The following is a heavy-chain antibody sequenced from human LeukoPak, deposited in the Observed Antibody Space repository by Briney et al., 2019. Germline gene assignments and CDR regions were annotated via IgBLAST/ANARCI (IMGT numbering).Heavy chain of an antibody. D-gene: IGHD3-9*01. Sequence: PSQTLSLTCTVSGGSISSGGYYWSWIRQHPGKGLEWIGYIYYSGSTYYNPSLKSRVTISVDTSKNQFSLKLSSVTAADTAVYYCARGEGDILTGYYFDYWGQGTLVTVSS. CDR2: IYYSGST. CDR3: ARGEGDILTGYYFDY. V-gene: IGHV4-31*03. CDR1: GGSISSGGYY. J-gene: IGHJ4*02.